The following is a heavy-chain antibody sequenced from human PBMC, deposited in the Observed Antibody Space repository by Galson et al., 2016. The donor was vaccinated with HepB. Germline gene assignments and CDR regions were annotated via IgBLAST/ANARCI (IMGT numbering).Heavy chain of an antibody. Sequence: SLRLSCAASGFTFSRYGMHWVRQAPGKGLEWVTFISYDGSNKYYADYVKGRFTISRDNSRNTLYLQMNSLRAEDTAVYYCAKDPYYYGSVSYLYFHYWGQGTLVTVSS. CDR2: ISYDGSNK. V-gene: IGHV3-30*18. J-gene: IGHJ4*02. D-gene: IGHD3-10*01. CDR1: GFTFSRYG. CDR3: AKDPYYYGSVSYLYFHY.